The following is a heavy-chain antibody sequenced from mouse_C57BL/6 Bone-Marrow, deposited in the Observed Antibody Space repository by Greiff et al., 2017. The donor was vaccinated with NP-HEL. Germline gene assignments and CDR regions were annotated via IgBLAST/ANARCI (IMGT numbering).Heavy chain of an antibody. V-gene: IGHV1-69*01. J-gene: IGHJ4*01. CDR2: IDPSDSYT. CDR3: ARAIYYDYDGYAMDY. Sequence: QVQLQQPGAELVMPGASVKLSCKASGYTFTSYWMHWVKQRPGQGLEWIGEIDPSDSYTNYIQKFKGKSTLTVDKSSSTAYMQLSSLTSEDSAVYYCARAIYYDYDGYAMDYWGQGTSVTVSS. CDR1: GYTFTSYW. D-gene: IGHD2-4*01.